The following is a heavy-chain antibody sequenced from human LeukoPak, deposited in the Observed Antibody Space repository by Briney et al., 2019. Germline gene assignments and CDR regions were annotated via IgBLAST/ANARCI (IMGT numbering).Heavy chain of an antibody. CDR3: ARVAGQGWEPITTDVNAYLDY. D-gene: IGHD1-14*01. V-gene: IGHV3-21*01. CDR1: GFAFGSYT. J-gene: IGHJ4*02. Sequence: PGGSLRLSCTASGFAFGSYTITWVRQAPGKGLEWVSSISSTGFYVYYADSVKGRFAISRDNAMNSLYLQMNSLRADDTAVYYCARVAGQGWEPITTDVNAYLDYWGQGTLVTVFS. CDR2: ISSTGFYV.